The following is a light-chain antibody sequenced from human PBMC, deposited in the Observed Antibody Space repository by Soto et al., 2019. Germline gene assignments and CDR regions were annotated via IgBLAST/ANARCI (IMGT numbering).Light chain of an antibody. J-gene: IGKJ5*01. Sequence: DIQMTQSPSSLSASVGDRVTITCRASQSISSYLNWYQQKPGKAPKLLIYDASSLQSGVPSRFSGSGSGTDFTLTISSLQPEDSATYYCQQSYSTPHFGQGTRLEIK. CDR1: QSISSY. V-gene: IGKV1-39*01. CDR2: DAS. CDR3: QQSYSTPH.